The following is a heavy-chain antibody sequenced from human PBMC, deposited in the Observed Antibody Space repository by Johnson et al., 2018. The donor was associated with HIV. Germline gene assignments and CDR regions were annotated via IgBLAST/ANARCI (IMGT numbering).Heavy chain of an antibody. CDR3: ARAVCRGGRCYSHDAFDI. D-gene: IGHD2-15*01. Sequence: MQLVESGGGLVKPGGSLRLSCATSGFSFKDYYMNWVRQTPGKGLEWVSVIHSGGSTYYADSVEGRFTISRDNSKNTVLLQMGSLRAGDTALYYCARAVCRGGRCYSHDAFDIWGQGTMVTVSS. V-gene: IGHV3-66*01. J-gene: IGHJ3*02. CDR1: GFSFKDYY. CDR2: IHSGGST.